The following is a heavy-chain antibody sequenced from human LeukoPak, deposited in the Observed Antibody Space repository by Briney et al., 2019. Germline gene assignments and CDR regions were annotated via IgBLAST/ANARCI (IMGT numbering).Heavy chain of an antibody. J-gene: IGHJ4*02. Sequence: SETLSLTCAVYGGSFSGYYWSWIRQPPGKGLEWIGEINHSGSTTYNPSLKRRVTISVDTSKNQFSLKLSSVTDAGTAVYYCARAGYSSGWFNYFDYWGQGPLVTVSS. CDR3: ARAGYSSGWFNYFDY. CDR1: GGSFSGYY. V-gene: IGHV4-34*01. D-gene: IGHD6-19*01. CDR2: INHSGST.